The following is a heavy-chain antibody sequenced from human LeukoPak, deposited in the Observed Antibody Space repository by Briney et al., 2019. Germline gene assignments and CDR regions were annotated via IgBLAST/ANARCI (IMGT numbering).Heavy chain of an antibody. D-gene: IGHD4-17*01. J-gene: IGHJ4*02. CDR3: ARGWDGDYEVY. V-gene: IGHV1-3*01. CDR2: INAGNGNT. CDR1: GYTFTNYG. Sequence: ASVKVSCKTSGYTFTNYGVHWVRQAPGQRLEWMGWINAGNGNTNYSQNFQGTVTITRDTSASTVYMKLRSLRSEDTALYYCARGWDGDYEVYWGQGTLVTVSS.